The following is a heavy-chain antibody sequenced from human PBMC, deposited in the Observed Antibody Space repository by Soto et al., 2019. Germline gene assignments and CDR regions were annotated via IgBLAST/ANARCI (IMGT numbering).Heavy chain of an antibody. CDR1: GGTFSSYT. CDR2: IIPILGIA. CDR3: AREHSGSSRGPPWWFDP. V-gene: IGHV1-69*08. J-gene: IGHJ5*02. Sequence: QVQLVQSGAEVKKPGSSVKVSCKASGGTFSSYTISWVRQAPGQGLEWMGRIIPILGIANYAQKFQGRVTITADKSTSTAYLELSRVSSEDTAVYYCAREHSGSSRGPPWWFDPWGQGTLVTVSS. D-gene: IGHD6-6*01.